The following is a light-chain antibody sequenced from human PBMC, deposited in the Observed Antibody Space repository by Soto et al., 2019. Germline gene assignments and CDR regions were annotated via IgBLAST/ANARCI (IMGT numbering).Light chain of an antibody. Sequence: QSVLTQPASVSGSPGQSITISCTGTSSDVGGYNHVSWYQHHPGKAPKLMIYEVSNRPSGVSNRFSGSKSGNTASLTISGIQAEDEANYYCTSYTSSSTWVFGGGTKLTVL. CDR2: EVS. J-gene: IGLJ3*02. CDR3: TSYTSSSTWV. V-gene: IGLV2-14*01. CDR1: SSDVGGYNH.